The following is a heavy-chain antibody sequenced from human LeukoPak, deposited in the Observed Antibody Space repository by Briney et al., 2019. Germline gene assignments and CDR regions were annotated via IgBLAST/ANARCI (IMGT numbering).Heavy chain of an antibody. CDR3: TRENYGSGSLYAFDI. CDR2: ISSSSTYI. D-gene: IGHD3-10*01. J-gene: IGHJ3*02. Sequence: GGSLRLSCAASGFTFSSYTMNWVRQAPGKGLEWVSSISSSSTYIYSADSVKGRFTISRDNAKNSLYLQMDSLRGDDTAVYYCTRENYGSGSLYAFDIWGQGTMVTVSS. CDR1: GFTFSSYT. V-gene: IGHV3-21*01.